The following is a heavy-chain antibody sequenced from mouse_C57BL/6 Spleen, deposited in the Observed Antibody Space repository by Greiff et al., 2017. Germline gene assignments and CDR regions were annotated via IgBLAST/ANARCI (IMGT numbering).Heavy chain of an antibody. CDR3: ARDYYGSSYDLAY. Sequence: VNVVESGPGLVAPSPSLSITCTVSGFSLTSYAISWVRQPPGKGLEWLGVIWTGGGTNYKSALKARLSISKDNSKSKVFLKMNSLQTDDTARYYCARDYYGSSYDLAYWGQGTLVTVSA. J-gene: IGHJ3*01. D-gene: IGHD1-1*01. CDR1: GFSLTSYA. CDR2: IWTGGGT. V-gene: IGHV2-9-1*01.